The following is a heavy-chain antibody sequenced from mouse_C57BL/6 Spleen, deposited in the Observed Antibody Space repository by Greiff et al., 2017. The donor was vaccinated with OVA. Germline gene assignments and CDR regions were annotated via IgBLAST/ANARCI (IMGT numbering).Heavy chain of an antibody. J-gene: IGHJ1*03. CDR1: GYTFTSYW. Sequence: QVQLQQPGAELVKPGASVKVSCKASGYTFTSYWMHWVKPRPGQGLEWIGRLHPSDSDTTYNQKFKGKATLTVDKSYSTAYMQLSSLTSDDSAVYYCAIKWGNWDQYFDVWGTGTTVTVSS. V-gene: IGHV1-74*01. D-gene: IGHD4-1*01. CDR3: AIKWGNWDQYFDV. CDR2: LHPSDSDT.